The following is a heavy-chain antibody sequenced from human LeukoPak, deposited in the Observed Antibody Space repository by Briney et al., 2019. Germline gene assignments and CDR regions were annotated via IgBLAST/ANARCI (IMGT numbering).Heavy chain of an antibody. V-gene: IGHV1-46*01. J-gene: IGHJ3*02. D-gene: IGHD2-21*02. Sequence: ASVKVSCKASGYTFTSYYMHWVRQAPGQGLEWMGIINPSGGSTSYAQKFQGRVTMTRDTSTSTVYMELSSLRSEDTAVYYCARDTGDLNNSDYYRGLYREDAFDIWGQGTMVTVSS. CDR2: INPSGGST. CDR3: ARDTGDLNNSDYYRGLYREDAFDI. CDR1: GYTFTSYY.